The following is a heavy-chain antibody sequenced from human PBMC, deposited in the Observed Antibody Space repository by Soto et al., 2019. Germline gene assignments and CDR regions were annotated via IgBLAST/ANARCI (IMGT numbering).Heavy chain of an antibody. CDR1: GDTIRTGGYS. CDR2: TYHSGTP. D-gene: IGHD2-2*01. CDR3: ARETYGSYVGYVDP. Sequence: QLQLQESGSRLVKSSETLSLTCAVSGDTIRTGGYSWAWIRQPPGKALEWIGHTYHSGTPCYNSYLKSRVIISVGRSKNQCSRKLSSVTAAAASVDYCARETYGSYVGYVDPWGQGTLVTFSS. V-gene: IGHV4-30-2*01. J-gene: IGHJ5*02.